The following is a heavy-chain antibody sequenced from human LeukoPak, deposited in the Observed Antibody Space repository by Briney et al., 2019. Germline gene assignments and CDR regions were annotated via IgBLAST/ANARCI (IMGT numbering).Heavy chain of an antibody. CDR2: LYSDGNT. CDR1: GFTVITND. D-gene: IGHD1-14*01. Sequence: GGSLRLSCAASGFTVITNDMTWVRQAPGKGLEWVSVLYSDGNTTYADSVQGRFTISRNNSKNTLYLEMNSLSPDDTAVYYCARGVEPLAANTLAYWGQGTLVTVSS. V-gene: IGHV3-53*01. J-gene: IGHJ4*02. CDR3: ARGVEPLAANTLAY.